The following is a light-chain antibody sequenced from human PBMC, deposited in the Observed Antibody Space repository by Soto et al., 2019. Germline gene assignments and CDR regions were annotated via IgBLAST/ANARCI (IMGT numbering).Light chain of an antibody. CDR2: GAS. Sequence: EIVMPQYPATLSVSPVEGATLSCRASQSVRSNLAWYQQKPGQAPRLLIYGASTRATDIPARFSGSGSGTEFTLTISSLQSEDVLVYSCQQYYNWPRTFGQGTKVDIK. V-gene: IGKV3-15*01. J-gene: IGKJ1*01. CDR3: QQYYNWPRT. CDR1: QSVRSN.